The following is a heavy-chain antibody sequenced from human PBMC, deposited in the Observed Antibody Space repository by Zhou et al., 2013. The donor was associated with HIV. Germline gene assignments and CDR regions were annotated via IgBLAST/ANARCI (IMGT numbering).Heavy chain of an antibody. D-gene: IGHD3-22*01. CDR3: ARGEYGYSSGYYHRYWFDP. CDR1: GGTFSSYA. V-gene: IGHV1-69*05. Sequence: QVQLVQSGAEVKKPGSSVKVSCKASGGTFSSYAISWVRQAPGQGLEWMGGIIPIFGTANYAQKFQGRVTITTDESTSTAYMELSSLRSEDTAVYYCARGEYGYSSGYYHRYWFDPWGQGTLVTVSS. CDR2: IIPIFGTA. J-gene: IGHJ5*02.